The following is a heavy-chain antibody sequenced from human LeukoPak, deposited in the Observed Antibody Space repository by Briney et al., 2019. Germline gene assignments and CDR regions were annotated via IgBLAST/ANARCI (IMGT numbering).Heavy chain of an antibody. J-gene: IGHJ4*02. CDR3: ARDPGYSGYDYYFDY. CDR1: GYTFTGYY. CDR2: INPNSGGT. V-gene: IGHV1-2*02. Sequence: ASVKVSCKASGYTFTGYYMHWVRQAPGQGLEWMGWINPNSGGTNYAQKFQGRVTMTRDTSISTAYMEPSRLRSDDTAVYYCARDPGYSGYDYYFDYWGQGTLVTVSS. D-gene: IGHD5-12*01.